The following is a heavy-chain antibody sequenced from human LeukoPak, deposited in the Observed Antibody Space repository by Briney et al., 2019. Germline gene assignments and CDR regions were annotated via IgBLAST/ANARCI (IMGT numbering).Heavy chain of an antibody. CDR2: IIPIFGTA. CDR3: AIGEHYGSITGTRWFDP. V-gene: IGHV1-69*05. J-gene: IGHJ5*02. Sequence: ASVTVSCKASGGTFSSYAISWVRQAPGQGLEWMGGIIPIFGTANYAQKFQGRVTITTDESTSTAYMELSSLRSEDTAVYYCAIGEHYGSITGTRWFDPWGQGTLVTVSS. CDR1: GGTFSSYA. D-gene: IGHD1-7*01.